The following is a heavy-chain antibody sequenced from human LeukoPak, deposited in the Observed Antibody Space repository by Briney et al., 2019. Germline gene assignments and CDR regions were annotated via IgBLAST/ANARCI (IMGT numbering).Heavy chain of an antibody. CDR3: ARLLYYYGSGKYLDY. V-gene: IGHV4-34*01. D-gene: IGHD3-10*01. J-gene: IGHJ4*02. CDR1: GGSFSGYY. Sequence: SETLSLTCAVYGGSFSGYYWSWIRQPPGKGLEWIGEINHSGSTNYNPSLKSRVTISVDTSKNQFSLKLSSVTAADTAVYYCARLLYYYGSGKYLDYWGQGTLVTVSS. CDR2: INHSGST.